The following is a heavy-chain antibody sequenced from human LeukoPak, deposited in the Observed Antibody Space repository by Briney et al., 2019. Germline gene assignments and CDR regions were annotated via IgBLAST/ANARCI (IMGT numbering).Heavy chain of an antibody. D-gene: IGHD6-13*01. CDR3: ARGVNWIDP. CDR1: GGSISSSSYY. V-gene: IGHV4-61*01. J-gene: IGHJ5*02. Sequence: MPSETLSLTCTVSGGSISSSSYYWSWIRQPPGKGLEWIGYISYSGTTNYNPSLKSRVTISIDTSKNQFSLKLSSVTAADTAVYYCARGVNWIDPWGQGTLVTVSS. CDR2: ISYSGTT.